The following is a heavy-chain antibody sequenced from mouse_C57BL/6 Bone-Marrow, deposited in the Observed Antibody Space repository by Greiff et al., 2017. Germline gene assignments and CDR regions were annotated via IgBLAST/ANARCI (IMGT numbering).Heavy chain of an antibody. CDR2: IDPENGDT. Sequence: VQLQQSGAELVRPGASVKLSCTASGFNIKDDCMHWVKQRPEQGLEWIGWIDPENGDTEYASKFQGKATITADTSSNTAYLQLSSLTSEDTAVYYCTTGDYYGSSPFAYWGQGTLVTVSA. D-gene: IGHD1-1*01. CDR3: TTGDYYGSSPFAY. J-gene: IGHJ3*01. V-gene: IGHV14-4*01. CDR1: GFNIKDDC.